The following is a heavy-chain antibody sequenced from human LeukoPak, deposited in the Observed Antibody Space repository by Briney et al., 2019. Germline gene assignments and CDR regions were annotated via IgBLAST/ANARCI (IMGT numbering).Heavy chain of an antibody. Sequence: GGSLRLSCAASGFTFDDYTMHWVRQAPGKGLEWVSLITWDGGSTYYADSVKGRFTISRDNSKNTLYLQMNSLRAEDTAVYYCARRAGAYSHPYDYWGQGTLVTVSS. D-gene: IGHD4/OR15-4a*01. CDR2: ITWDGGST. V-gene: IGHV3-43*01. CDR3: ARRAGAYSHPYDY. J-gene: IGHJ4*02. CDR1: GFTFDDYT.